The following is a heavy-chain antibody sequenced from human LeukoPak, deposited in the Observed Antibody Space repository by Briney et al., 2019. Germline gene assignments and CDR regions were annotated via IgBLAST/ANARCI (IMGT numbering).Heavy chain of an antibody. CDR2: INPNGGGT. J-gene: IGHJ4*02. CDR1: GYTFTSYY. CDR3: ARDSSGWSVDY. Sequence: ASVKVSCKASGYTFTSYYMHWVRQAPGQGLEWMGMINPNGGGTKYAQKLQGRVTMTRDTSTSTVYLELNSLRSEDTAVYYCARDSSGWSVDYWGQGTLVTVSS. D-gene: IGHD6-19*01. V-gene: IGHV1-46*01.